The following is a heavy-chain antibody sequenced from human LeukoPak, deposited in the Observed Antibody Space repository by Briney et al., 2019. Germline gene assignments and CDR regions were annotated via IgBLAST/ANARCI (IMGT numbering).Heavy chain of an antibody. CDR3: ARGLQGDV. V-gene: IGHV3-30*04. J-gene: IGHJ6*04. D-gene: IGHD4-11*01. Sequence: GRSLRLSCAASGFTFSSYAMHWVRQAPGKGLEWVAVISYDGSNKYYADSVKGRFTISRDNANNSLYLQMNSLRAEDTAVYYCARGLQGDVWGKGTTVTVSS. CDR2: ISYDGSNK. CDR1: GFTFSSYA.